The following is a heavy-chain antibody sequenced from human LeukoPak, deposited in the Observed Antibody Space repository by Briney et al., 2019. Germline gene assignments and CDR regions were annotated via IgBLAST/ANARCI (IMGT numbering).Heavy chain of an antibody. CDR1: GFTFSSYS. J-gene: IGHJ6*03. D-gene: IGHD2-2*01. CDR3: ARGLGYCSSTSCYDYYYYYMDV. CDR2: ISSSSSYI. Sequence: GGSLRLSCAASGFTFSSYSMNWVRQAPGRGLEWVSSISSSSSYIYYADSVKGRFTISRDNAKNSLYLQMNSLRAEDTDVYYCARGLGYCSSTSCYDYYYYYMDVWGKGTTVTVSS. V-gene: IGHV3-21*01.